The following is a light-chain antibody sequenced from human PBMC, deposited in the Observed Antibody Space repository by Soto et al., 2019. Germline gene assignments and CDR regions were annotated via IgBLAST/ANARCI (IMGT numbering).Light chain of an antibody. J-gene: IGKJ3*01. Sequence: DIQMTQSPSTLSASVGDRVTITCRASQTISNWLAWYQQKPGKAPKLLIYDAAKLESGVPSRFSGSGSGTEFTLTMNSLQPDDFGTYNCQKYNSYAFTFGPGTKVDIK. CDR3: QKYNSYAFT. CDR1: QTISNW. CDR2: DAA. V-gene: IGKV1-5*01.